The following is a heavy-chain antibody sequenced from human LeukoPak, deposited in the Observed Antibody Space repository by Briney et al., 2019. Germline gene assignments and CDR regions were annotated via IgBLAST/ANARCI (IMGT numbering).Heavy chain of an antibody. V-gene: IGHV4-59*01. CDR1: GGSISSYY. J-gene: IGHJ4*02. CDR2: INYSGST. Sequence: PSETLSLTCTVSGGSISSYYWSWIRQPPGKGLERIGYINYSGSTNYNPSLKSRVTISVDTSKNQFSLKLSSVTAADTAVYYCARVAGTTSRYFDYWGQGTLVTVSS. D-gene: IGHD3-10*01. CDR3: ARVAGTTSRYFDY.